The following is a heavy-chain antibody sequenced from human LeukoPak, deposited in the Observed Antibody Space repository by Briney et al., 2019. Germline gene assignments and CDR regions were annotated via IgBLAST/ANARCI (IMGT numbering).Heavy chain of an antibody. V-gene: IGHV1-18*01. CDR1: GYTFSSYG. Sequence: ASVKVSCKASGYTFSSYGISWVRQAPGQGLEWMGWISAYNGNIKYAQKFQGRVTMTTDTSTSTAYMELRSLRSDDTAMYFCARDDLDCSGGTCYPDDFWGRGTLVTVSS. CDR3: ARDDLDCSGGTCYPDDF. J-gene: IGHJ4*02. D-gene: IGHD2-15*01. CDR2: ISAYNGNI.